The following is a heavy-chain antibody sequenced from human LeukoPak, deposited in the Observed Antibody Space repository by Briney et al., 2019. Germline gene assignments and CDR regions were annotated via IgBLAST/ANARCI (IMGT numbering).Heavy chain of an antibody. CDR2: INHGGST. Sequence: PSETLSLTCAAYGGSFSGYYWSWIRQPPGKGLEWVGEINHGGSTNYNPSLKSRVTISVDTYKNQFSLKLSSLTAADTAVYYCARAPQWLVRWFDPWGQGTLVTVSS. D-gene: IGHD6-19*01. CDR3: ARAPQWLVRWFDP. CDR1: GGSFSGYY. J-gene: IGHJ5*02. V-gene: IGHV4-34*01.